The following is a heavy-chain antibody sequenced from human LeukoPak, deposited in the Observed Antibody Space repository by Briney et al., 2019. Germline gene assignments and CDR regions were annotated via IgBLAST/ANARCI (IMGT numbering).Heavy chain of an antibody. CDR1: GGSISTYY. J-gene: IGHJ4*02. Sequence: SETLSLTCSVSGGSISTYYWSWIRQPPGKGLEWIGYMYYSGSTNYNPSLKSRVTISVDTSKNQFSLRLSSVTPADTAVYYCARGAAAGDYWGQGTLVTVSS. D-gene: IGHD6-25*01. CDR3: ARGAAAGDY. CDR2: MYYSGST. V-gene: IGHV4-59*01.